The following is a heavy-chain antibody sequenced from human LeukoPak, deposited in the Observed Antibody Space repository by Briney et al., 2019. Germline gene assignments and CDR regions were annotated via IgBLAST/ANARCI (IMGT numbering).Heavy chain of an antibody. CDR3: AKDIVVVPEGGGWFDY. CDR2: LSGSGITT. Sequence: GGSLRLSCAASGFTFSNSAMSWVRQAPGKGLEWVSTLSGSGITTYYADSVKGRFTISRDNAKNSLYLQMNSLRAEDTALYYCAKDIVVVPEGGGWFDYWGQGTLVTVSS. D-gene: IGHD2-2*01. V-gene: IGHV3-23*01. J-gene: IGHJ4*02. CDR1: GFTFSNSA.